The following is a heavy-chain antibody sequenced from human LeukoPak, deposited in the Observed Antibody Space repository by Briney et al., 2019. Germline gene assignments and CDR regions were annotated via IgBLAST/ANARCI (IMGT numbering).Heavy chain of an antibody. CDR1: GFTFSSYA. D-gene: IGHD3-10*01. J-gene: IGHJ4*02. V-gene: IGHV3-30-3*01. CDR3: ARDGTMVRGVDY. Sequence: GGSLRLSCAASGFTFSSYAMHWVRQAPGKGLEWVAVISYDGSNKYYADSVKGRFTISRDNSKNTLYLQMNSLRAEDTAVYYCARDGTMVRGVDYWGQGTLVTVSS. CDR2: ISYDGSNK.